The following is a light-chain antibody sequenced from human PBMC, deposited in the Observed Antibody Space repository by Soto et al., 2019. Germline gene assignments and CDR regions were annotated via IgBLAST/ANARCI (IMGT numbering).Light chain of an antibody. V-gene: IGKV1-5*01. J-gene: IGKJ1*01. Sequence: DIQMTQSPSTLSASVGDRVTITCRASQTVSSWLAWYQQKPGKAPKLLIYDVSSLESGVPSRFSGSGSGTEFPLTISSPQPDDFATYYCQQYYSYSRTFGQGTKVEVK. CDR3: QQYYSYSRT. CDR1: QTVSSW. CDR2: DVS.